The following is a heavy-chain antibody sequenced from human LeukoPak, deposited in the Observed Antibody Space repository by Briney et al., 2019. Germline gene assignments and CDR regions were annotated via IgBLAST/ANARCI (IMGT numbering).Heavy chain of an antibody. CDR3: ARAPHYYDSNYMDV. V-gene: IGHV1-18*01. D-gene: IGHD3-22*01. CDR2: ISAYNGNT. CDR1: GYTFTSYG. Sequence: APVKVSCKASGYTFTSYGISWVRQAPGQGLEWMGWISAYNGNTNYAQKFQGRVTITADESTSTAYMELSSLRSEDTAVYYCARAPHYYDSNYMDVWGKGTTVTISS. J-gene: IGHJ6*03.